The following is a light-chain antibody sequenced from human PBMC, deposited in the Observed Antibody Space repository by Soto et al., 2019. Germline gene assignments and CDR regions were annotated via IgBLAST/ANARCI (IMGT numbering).Light chain of an antibody. CDR1: QSVSNY. V-gene: IGKV3-11*01. Sequence: EIVLTQSPATPSLSPGERATLSCWASQSVSNYFVWYQQKPGQAPRLLIYDASKRATGIPARFSGSGSGTDFTLTISSLEPEDFAVYYCQQRSIWPWTFGQGTKVEIK. J-gene: IGKJ1*01. CDR3: QQRSIWPWT. CDR2: DAS.